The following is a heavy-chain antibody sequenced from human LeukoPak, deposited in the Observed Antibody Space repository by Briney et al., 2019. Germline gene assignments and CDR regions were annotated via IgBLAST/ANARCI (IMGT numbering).Heavy chain of an antibody. D-gene: IGHD6-13*01. V-gene: IGHV3-43D*03. CDR1: GFTFDDYA. CDR2: ISWDGGST. Sequence: GGSLRLSCAASGFTFDDYAMHWVRQAPGKGLEWVSLISWDGGSTYYADSVKGRFTISRDNSKNSLYLQMNSLRAEDTALYYCAKDLIAAAGGAYYYYYYMDVWGKGTTVTVSS. J-gene: IGHJ6*03. CDR3: AKDLIAAAGGAYYYYYYMDV.